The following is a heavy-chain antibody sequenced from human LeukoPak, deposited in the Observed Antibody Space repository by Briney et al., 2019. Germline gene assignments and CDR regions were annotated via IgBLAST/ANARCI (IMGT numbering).Heavy chain of an antibody. J-gene: IGHJ6*02. CDR3: ARRRYYYYGMDV. V-gene: IGHV4-34*01. Sequence: PSETLSLTCAVYGGSFSGYYWSWIRQPPGKGLEGIGEINHSGSTNYNPSLKSRVTISVDTSKNQFSLKLSSVTAADTAVYYCARRRYYYYGMDVWGQGTTVTVSS. CDR1: GGSFSGYY. CDR2: INHSGST.